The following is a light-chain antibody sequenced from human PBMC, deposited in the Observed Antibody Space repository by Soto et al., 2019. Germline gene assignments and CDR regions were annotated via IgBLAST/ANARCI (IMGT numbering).Light chain of an antibody. CDR1: QSVSSSY. Sequence: EIVLTQSPGTLSLSPGERASLSCRASQSVSSSYLAWYQQKPGQAPRLLIYGASSRATGIPDRFSGSGSGTHFTLTISRLEPEVFAVYYCQQYGSSPLFGQGTKVAIK. V-gene: IGKV3-20*01. J-gene: IGKJ1*01. CDR3: QQYGSSPL. CDR2: GAS.